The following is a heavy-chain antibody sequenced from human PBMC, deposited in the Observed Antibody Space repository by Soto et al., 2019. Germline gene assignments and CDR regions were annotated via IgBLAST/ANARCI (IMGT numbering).Heavy chain of an antibody. D-gene: IGHD2-21*02. CDR2: IYYSGST. V-gene: IGHV4-59*08. J-gene: IGHJ6*02. CDR1: GGSISSYY. Sequence: PSETLSLTCTVSGGSISSYYWSWIRQPPGKGLEWIGYIYYSGSTNYNPSLKSRVTISVDTSKNQFSLKLSSVTTADTAVYYCARLAVTNPYYYYGMDVWGQGTTVTVSS. CDR3: ARLAVTNPYYYYGMDV.